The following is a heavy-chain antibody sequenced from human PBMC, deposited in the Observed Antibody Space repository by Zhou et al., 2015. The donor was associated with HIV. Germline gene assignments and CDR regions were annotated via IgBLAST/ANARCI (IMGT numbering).Heavy chain of an antibody. Sequence: QVQLVQSGAEVKKPGSSVKVSCRASVGTFSSYGVTWVRQAPGQGLEWMGAIVPIFGTANYAQKFQGRVTITADKSTSTAYMELSSLRSEDTAVYYCAAPPPVGYCSSTSCYHDFDYWGQGTLVTVSS. CDR2: IVPIFGTA. V-gene: IGHV1-69*06. J-gene: IGHJ4*02. CDR3: AAPPPVGYCSSTSCYHDFDY. CDR1: VGTFSSYG. D-gene: IGHD2-2*01.